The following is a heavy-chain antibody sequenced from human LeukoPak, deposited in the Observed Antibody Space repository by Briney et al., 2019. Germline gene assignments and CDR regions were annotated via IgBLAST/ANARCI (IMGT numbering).Heavy chain of an antibody. J-gene: IGHJ4*02. D-gene: IGHD5-12*01. CDR1: GFTFSSYS. V-gene: IGHV3-48*04. Sequence: PGGSLRLSCAASGFTFSSYSMNWVRQAPGKGLEWVSYISSSSSIIYYADSVKGRFTISRDNAKNSLYLQMNSLRAEDTVVYYCARDARHPLFVSSGYDYWGQGTLVTVSS. CDR2: ISSSSSII. CDR3: ARDARHPLFVSSGYDY.